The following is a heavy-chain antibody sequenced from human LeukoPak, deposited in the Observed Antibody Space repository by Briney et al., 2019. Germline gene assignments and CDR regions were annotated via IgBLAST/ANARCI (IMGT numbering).Heavy chain of an antibody. Sequence: GGSLRLSCAASGSTFSGSAMHWVRQAPGKGLEWVSVIYSGGSTYYADSVKGRFTISRDNSKNTLYLQMNSLRAEDTAVYYCARDPTHSGSFLGRVHDAFDIWGQGTMVTVSS. V-gene: IGHV3-66*01. D-gene: IGHD1-26*01. CDR3: ARDPTHSGSFLGRVHDAFDI. CDR1: GSTFSGSA. J-gene: IGHJ3*02. CDR2: IYSGGST.